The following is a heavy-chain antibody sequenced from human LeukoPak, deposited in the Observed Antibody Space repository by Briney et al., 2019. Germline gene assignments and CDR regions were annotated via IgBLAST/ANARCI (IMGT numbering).Heavy chain of an antibody. CDR3: ARGRSSAGVWVGSKTA. CDR2: ISSSSSYI. CDR1: GFTFSVYA. Sequence: GGSLRLSCATSGFTFSVYAMGWVRQAPGKGLEWVSSISSSSSYIYYADSVKGRFTISRDNAKNSLYLQMNSLRAEDTAVYYCARGRSSAGVWVGSKTAWGQGTLVTVSS. D-gene: IGHD1-26*01. J-gene: IGHJ5*02. V-gene: IGHV3-21*01.